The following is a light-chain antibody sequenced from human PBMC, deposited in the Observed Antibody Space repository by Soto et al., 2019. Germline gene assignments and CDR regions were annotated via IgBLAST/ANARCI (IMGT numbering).Light chain of an antibody. CDR2: GAS. J-gene: IGKJ1*01. Sequence: EIVLTQSPGTLSLSPGERATLSCRASQSVSSNYLAWYQQKPGQAPRLLIYGASSRATGIPDRFSGSGSGKDVTLTISRLEPEDFAVYYCQQYGSSPRTFGQGTKVEIK. CDR1: QSVSSNY. V-gene: IGKV3-20*01. CDR3: QQYGSSPRT.